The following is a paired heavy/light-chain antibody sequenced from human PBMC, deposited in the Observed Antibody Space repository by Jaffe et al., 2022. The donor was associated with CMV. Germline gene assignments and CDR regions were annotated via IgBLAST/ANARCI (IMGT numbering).Light chain of an antibody. J-gene: IGKJ4*01. CDR2: EVS. CDR1: QSLLHSDGKTY. V-gene: IGKV2-29*02. Sequence: DIVMTQTPLSLSVTPGQPASISCKSSQSLLHSDGKTYLYWYLQKAGQSPHLLIHEVSSRFSGVPDRFSGSGSGTDFTLKISRVEAEDVGIYYCMQGIHPLTFGGGTKVEIK. CDR3: MQGIHPLT.
Heavy chain of an antibody. CDR1: GFTFSNYG. J-gene: IGHJ4*02. CDR2: ISYDVDNK. V-gene: IGHV3-30*03. CDR3: AASTIAAPLGY. Sequence: VQLVESGGGVVQPGRSLRLSCAVSGFTFSNYGMHWVRQAPGKGLEWVAIISYDVDNKYYGDSVKGRFTVSRDNSKNTLYLQMNSLRPEDTAVYYCAASTIAAPLGYWGQGTLVTVSS. D-gene: IGHD6-13*01.